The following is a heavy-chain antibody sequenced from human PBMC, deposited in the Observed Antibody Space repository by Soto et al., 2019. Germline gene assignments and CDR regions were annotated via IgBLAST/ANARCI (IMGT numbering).Heavy chain of an antibody. CDR2: IYYSGST. D-gene: IGHD6-19*01. CDR1: GGSISSYY. J-gene: IGHJ6*02. Sequence: SETLSLTCTVPGGSISSYYWSWIRQPPGKGLEWIGYIYYSGSTNYNPSLKSRVTISVDTSKNQFSLKLSSVTAADTAVYYCARAYSSGWYYYGMDVWGQGTTVTVSS. CDR3: ARAYSSGWYYYGMDV. V-gene: IGHV4-59*01.